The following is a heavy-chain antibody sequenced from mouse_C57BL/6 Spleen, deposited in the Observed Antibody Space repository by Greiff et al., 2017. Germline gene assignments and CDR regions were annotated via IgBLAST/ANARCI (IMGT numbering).Heavy chain of an antibody. CDR3: ARHSSGYPFDY. CDR2: IYPGDGDT. J-gene: IGHJ2*01. CDR1: GYAFSSSW. D-gene: IGHD3-2*02. V-gene: IGHV1-82*01. Sequence: QVQLKQSGPELVKPGASVKISCKASGYAFSSSWMNWVKQRPGKGLEWIGRIYPGDGDTNYNGKFKGKATLTADKSSSTAYMQLSSLTSEDSAVYFCARHSSGYPFDYWGQGTTLTVSS.